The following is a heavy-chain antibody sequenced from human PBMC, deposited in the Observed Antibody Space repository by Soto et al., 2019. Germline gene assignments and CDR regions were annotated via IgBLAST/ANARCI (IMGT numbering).Heavy chain of an antibody. V-gene: IGHV3-9*01. CDR3: ASDSVLRYFDWTLNDAFDI. Sequence: PGGYLRLSCAASGFTFDDYAMHWVRQAPGKGLEWVSGISWNSGSIGYADSVKGRFTISRENAKNSLYLQMNSLRAEDTAVYYCASDSVLRYFDWTLNDAFDIWGQGTMVTVSS. CDR1: GFTFDDYA. D-gene: IGHD3-9*01. J-gene: IGHJ3*02. CDR2: ISWNSGSI.